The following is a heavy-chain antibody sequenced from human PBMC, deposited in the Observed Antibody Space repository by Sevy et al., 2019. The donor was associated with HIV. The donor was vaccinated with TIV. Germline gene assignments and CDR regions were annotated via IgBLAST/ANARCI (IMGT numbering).Heavy chain of an antibody. Sequence: GGSLRLSCAASGFTFSSYSMNWVRQAPGKGLEWVSSISGSSSYIYYADSVKGRFTISRDNAKNSLYLQMNSLRAEDTAVYYGARDTSLELRSWFDPGGQGTLVTVSS. CDR3: ARDTSLELRSWFDP. D-gene: IGHD1-7*01. CDR1: GFTFSSYS. V-gene: IGHV3-21*01. J-gene: IGHJ5*02. CDR2: ISGSSSYI.